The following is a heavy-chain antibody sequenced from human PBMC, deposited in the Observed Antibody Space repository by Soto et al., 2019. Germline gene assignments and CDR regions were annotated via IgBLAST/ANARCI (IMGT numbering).Heavy chain of an antibody. CDR2: FDPEDGET. Sequence: ASVKASCKVSGYTLTELSMHWVRQAPGKGLEWMGGFDPEDGETIYAQKFQGRVTMTEDTSTDTAYMELSSLRSEDTAVYYCATESLVIAARPGWFDPWGQGTLVTVSS. V-gene: IGHV1-24*01. CDR1: GYTLTELS. CDR3: ATESLVIAARPGWFDP. J-gene: IGHJ5*02. D-gene: IGHD6-6*01.